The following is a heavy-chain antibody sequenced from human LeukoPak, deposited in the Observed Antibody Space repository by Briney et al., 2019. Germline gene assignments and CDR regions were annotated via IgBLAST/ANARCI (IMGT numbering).Heavy chain of an antibody. D-gene: IGHD2-15*01. CDR1: GFTFNSYA. J-gene: IGHJ4*02. CDR3: ARDRRYCGGGSCYLDYFFDY. Sequence: GGSLRLSCVASGFTFNSYAVHWVRQAPGKGLEWVAVISYDGSINFYAASVKGRFTISRDNSKNTLYLQMNSLRAEDTALYFCARDRRYCGGGSCYLDYFFDYWGQGTLVTVSS. V-gene: IGHV3-30-3*01. CDR2: ISYDGSIN.